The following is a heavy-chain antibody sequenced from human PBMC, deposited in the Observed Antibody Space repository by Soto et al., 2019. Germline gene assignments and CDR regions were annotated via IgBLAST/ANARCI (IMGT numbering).Heavy chain of an antibody. CDR2: MNPNSGNT. J-gene: IGHJ6*03. V-gene: IGHV1-8*01. Sequence: ASVKVSCKASGYTFTSYDINWVRQATGQGLEWMGWMNPNSGNTGYAQKFQGRVTMTRNTSISTAYMELSSLRSEDTAVYYCARSRPEGILYHHYYYYMDVWGKGTTVTVS. CDR3: ARSRPEGILYHHYYYYMDV. CDR1: GYTFTSYD.